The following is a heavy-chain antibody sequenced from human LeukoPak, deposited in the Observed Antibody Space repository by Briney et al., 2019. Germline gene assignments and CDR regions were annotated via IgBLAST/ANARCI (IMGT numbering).Heavy chain of an antibody. D-gene: IGHD2-2*01. J-gene: IGHJ6*02. CDR3: ARDVYCSSISCYYNFDYYYGMDV. CDR1: GFTVSSNY. CDR2: IYSGGST. Sequence: GGSLRLSCAASGFTVSSNYMSWVRQAPGKGLEWVSVIYSGGSTYYADSVKGRFTISRDNSKNTLYLQMNSLRAEDTAVYYCARDVYCSSISCYYNFDYYYGMDVWGQGTTVTVSS. V-gene: IGHV3-66*01.